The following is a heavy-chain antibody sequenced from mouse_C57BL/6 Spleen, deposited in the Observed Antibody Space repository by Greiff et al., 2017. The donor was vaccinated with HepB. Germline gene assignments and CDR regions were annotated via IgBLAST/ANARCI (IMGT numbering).Heavy chain of an antibody. V-gene: IGHV3-6*01. CDR1: GYSITSGYY. CDR3: ARGGMVHY. D-gene: IGHD2-10*02. J-gene: IGHJ2*01. CDR2: ISYDGSN. Sequence: DVQLQESGPGLVKPSQSLSLTCSVTGYSITSGYYWNWIRQFPGNKLEWMGYISYDGSNNYNPSLKNRISITRYTSKNQFFLKLNSVTTEDTATYYCARGGMVHYWGQGTTLTVSS.